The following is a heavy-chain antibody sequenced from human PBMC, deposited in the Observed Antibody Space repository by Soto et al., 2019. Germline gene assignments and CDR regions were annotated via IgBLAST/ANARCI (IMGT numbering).Heavy chain of an antibody. V-gene: IGHV3-30*18. CDR1: GFTFSSYW. CDR2: ISYDGSNK. J-gene: IGHJ4*02. Sequence: GGSLRLSCAASGFTFSSYWMHWVRQAPGKGLEWVAVISYDGSNKYYADSVKGRFTISRDNSKNTLYLQMNSLRAEDTAVYYCAKFHSSGWYYFDYWGQGTLVTVSS. D-gene: IGHD6-19*01. CDR3: AKFHSSGWYYFDY.